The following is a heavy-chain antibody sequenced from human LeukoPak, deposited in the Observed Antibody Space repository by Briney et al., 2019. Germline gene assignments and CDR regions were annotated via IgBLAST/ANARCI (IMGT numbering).Heavy chain of an antibody. CDR3: ARDAPGYYYDSSGYWG. J-gene: IGHJ4*02. Sequence: ASVKVSRKASGGTFSSYAISWVRQAPGQGLEWMGGIIPIFGTANYAQKFQGRVTTTADESTSTAYMELSSLRSENTAVYYCARDAPGYYYDSSGYWGWGQGTLVTVSS. CDR1: GGTFSSYA. D-gene: IGHD3-22*01. V-gene: IGHV1-69*13. CDR2: IIPIFGTA.